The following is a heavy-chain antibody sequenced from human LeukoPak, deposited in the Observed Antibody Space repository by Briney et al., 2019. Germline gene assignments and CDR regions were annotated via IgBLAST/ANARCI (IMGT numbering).Heavy chain of an antibody. Sequence: ASVKVSCKASGYTFTGYYMHWVRQAPGQGLEWMGWINPNSGGTNYAQKFQGRVTMTRDTSISTAYMELSRLRSDDTAVYYCASDSSGWFSYYFDYGAQGPLVTVSS. V-gene: IGHV1-2*02. D-gene: IGHD6-19*01. J-gene: IGHJ4*02. CDR3: ASDSSGWFSYYFDY. CDR2: INPNSGGT. CDR1: GYTFTGYY.